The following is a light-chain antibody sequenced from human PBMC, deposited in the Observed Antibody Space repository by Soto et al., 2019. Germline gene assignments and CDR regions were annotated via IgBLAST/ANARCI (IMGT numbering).Light chain of an antibody. J-gene: IGKJ1*01. Sequence: EIVLTQSPGTLSLSPGERATLSCRASQSVGSNYLAWYQQKPGQAPRLLIYGASSRATGIPDRFSGSGSGTDCTLTISRLEPEDFAVYYCQQYGSSPWTFGQGTKVEIK. V-gene: IGKV3-20*01. CDR3: QQYGSSPWT. CDR1: QSVGSNY. CDR2: GAS.